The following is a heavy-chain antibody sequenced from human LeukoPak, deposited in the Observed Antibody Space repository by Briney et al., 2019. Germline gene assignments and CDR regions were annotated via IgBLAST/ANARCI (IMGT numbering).Heavy chain of an antibody. D-gene: IGHD2-2*01. CDR3: ARYCTSTTCILRGFDY. V-gene: IGHV4-38-2*01. CDR1: GYSFTSGHY. CDR2: IYHTGSA. J-gene: IGHJ4*02. Sequence: SETLSLTCSVSGYSFTSGHYWVWIRQPPGKGLEWIANIYHTGSAHYNPSLKSRVTISVDTSKNQFSLKLSSVTAADTAVYYCARYCTSTTCILRGFDYWGQGTLVTVSS.